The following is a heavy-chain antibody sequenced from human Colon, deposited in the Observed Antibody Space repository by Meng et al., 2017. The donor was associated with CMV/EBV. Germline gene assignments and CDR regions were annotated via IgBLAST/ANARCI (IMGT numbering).Heavy chain of an antibody. CDR3: ARVGKSFFGDLLPYYFDF. V-gene: IGHV4-59*01. Sequence: SETLSLTCTVSGGSLNGYYWSWIQQTPGRGLEWIGYIFFSGRTDYNPSVKSRVSLSVDTSKRQFSLQLRSVTAADTAVYYCARVGKSFFGDLLPYYFDFWGQGTLVTVSS. D-gene: IGHD3-10*01. CDR2: IFFSGRT. J-gene: IGHJ4*02. CDR1: GGSLNGYY.